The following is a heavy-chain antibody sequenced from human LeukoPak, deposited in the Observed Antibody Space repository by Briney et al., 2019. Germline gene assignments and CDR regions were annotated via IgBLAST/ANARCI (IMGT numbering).Heavy chain of an antibody. V-gene: IGHV1-18*01. CDR3: ARHAYYDSSGYYSHTYFDY. D-gene: IGHD3-22*01. Sequence: GASVKVSCKASGYTXTSYGISWVRQAPGQGLEWMGWRSTYNGNTNYAQKLQGRVTMTTDTSTSKAYMELRSLRSDDTAVYYCARHAYYDSSGYYSHTYFDYWGQGTLVTVSS. CDR2: RSTYNGNT. J-gene: IGHJ4*02. CDR1: GYTXTSYG.